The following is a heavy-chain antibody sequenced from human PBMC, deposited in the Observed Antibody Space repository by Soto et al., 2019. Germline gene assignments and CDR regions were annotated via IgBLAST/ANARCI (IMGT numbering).Heavy chain of an antibody. CDR3: ARDNVSSDGMDV. CDR2: INPSGGST. D-gene: IGHD6-6*01. CDR1: GYTFTSHY. V-gene: IGHV1-46*01. Sequence: ASVKVSCKASGYTFTSHYMHWVRQAPGQRLEWMGIINPSGGSTSYEQKFQGRVTMTRDTSTSTVYMELSSLRSEDTAVYYCARDNVSSDGMDVWGQGTTVTVSS. J-gene: IGHJ6*02.